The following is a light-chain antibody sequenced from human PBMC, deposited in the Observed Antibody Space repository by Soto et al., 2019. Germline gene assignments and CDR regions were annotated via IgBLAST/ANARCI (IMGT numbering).Light chain of an antibody. Sequence: DIQMTQSPSTLSASVGDRVTITCRASQSIGSWLAWYQQKPGKAPRLLIYDASDLESGVPSRFSGSGSGTEFTLTSSSLQPDDFATYYCQRSGTFGQGTKVEIK. CDR3: QRSGT. J-gene: IGKJ1*01. V-gene: IGKV1-5*01. CDR1: QSIGSW. CDR2: DAS.